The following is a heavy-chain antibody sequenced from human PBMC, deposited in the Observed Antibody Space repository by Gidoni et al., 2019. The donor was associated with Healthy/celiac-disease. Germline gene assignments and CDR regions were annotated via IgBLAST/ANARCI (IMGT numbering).Heavy chain of an antibody. CDR2: IYYSGST. D-gene: IGHD5-18*01. V-gene: IGHV4-59*01. CDR1: GGPISSSY. J-gene: IGHJ4*02. CDR3: ARVDRPYSYGAGAGYYFDY. Sequence: QVQLQESGPGLVKPSETLSLTYTVSGGPISSSYWSWIRQPPGKGLEWIGYIYYSGSTNYNPSLKSRVTISVDTSKNQFSLKLSSVTAADTAVYYCARVDRPYSYGAGAGYYFDYWGQGTLVTVSS.